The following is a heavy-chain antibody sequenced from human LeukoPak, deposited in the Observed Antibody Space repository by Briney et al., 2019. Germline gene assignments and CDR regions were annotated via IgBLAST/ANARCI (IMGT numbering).Heavy chain of an antibody. V-gene: IGHV3-48*04. CDR3: VRDFRSADH. Sequence: GGSLRLSCAASGFTFNTYTMNWVRQAPGKGLEWVSYISGSSGIIDYADSVRGRFTISRDNAKNTVFLQMNSLRADDTAIYYCVRDFRSADHWGQGILVTVSS. CDR1: GFTFNTYT. CDR2: ISGSSGII. J-gene: IGHJ5*02.